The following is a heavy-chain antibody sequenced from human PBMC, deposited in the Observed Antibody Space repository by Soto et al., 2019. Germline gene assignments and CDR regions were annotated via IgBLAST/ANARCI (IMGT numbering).Heavy chain of an antibody. CDR2: ISGSGGST. Sequence: EVQLLESGGGLVQPGGSLRLSCAASGFTFSSYAMSWVRQAPGKGLEWVSAISGSGGSTYYADSVKGRFTISRDNSKNTLYLQMNSLSSEDTAVYYCAKEGVSRITIFGVVTGQYYFDFWGQGTLVTVSS. D-gene: IGHD3-3*01. V-gene: IGHV3-23*01. CDR3: AKEGVSRITIFGVVTGQYYFDF. CDR1: GFTFSSYA. J-gene: IGHJ4*02.